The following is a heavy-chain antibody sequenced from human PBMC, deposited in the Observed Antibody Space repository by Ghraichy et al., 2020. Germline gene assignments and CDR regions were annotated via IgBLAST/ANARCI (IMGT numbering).Heavy chain of an antibody. CDR2: INHSGST. J-gene: IGHJ4*02. Sequence: SETLSLTCAVYGGSFSGYYWSWIRQPPGKGLEWIGEINHSGSTNYNPSLKSRDTISVDTSKNQFSLKLSSVTAADTAVYYCARLGVAKPFDYWGQGALVTVSS. V-gene: IGHV4-34*01. CDR1: GGSFSGYY. CDR3: ARLGVAKPFDY. D-gene: IGHD1-26*01.